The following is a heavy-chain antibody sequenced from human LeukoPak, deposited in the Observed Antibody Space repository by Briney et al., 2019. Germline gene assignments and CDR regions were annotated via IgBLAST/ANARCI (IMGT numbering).Heavy chain of an antibody. CDR3: ARDEYSSSSYAFDI. J-gene: IGHJ3*02. Sequence: SQTLSLTCAISGDSVSSNSAAWNWVRQSPSRGLEWLGRTYYRSKWYNDYAVSGKSRITINPDTSMNQFSLQLNSVTPEDTAVYYCARDEYSSSSYAFDIWGQGTMVTVSS. D-gene: IGHD6-6*01. V-gene: IGHV6-1*01. CDR1: GDSVSSNSAA. CDR2: TYYRSKWYN.